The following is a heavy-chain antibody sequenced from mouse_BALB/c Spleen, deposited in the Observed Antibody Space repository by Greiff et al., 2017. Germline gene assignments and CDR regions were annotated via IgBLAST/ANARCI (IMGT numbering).Heavy chain of an antibody. D-gene: IGHD2-4*01. Sequence: VQLKESGPGLVAPSQSLSITCTVSGFSLTGYGVNWVRQPPGKGLEWLGMIWGDGSTDYNSALKSRLSISKDNSTSQVFLKMNSLQTDDTARYYCAGSTMITNSLFAYWGQGTLVTVSA. CDR3: AGSTMITNSLFAY. CDR1: GFSLTGYG. J-gene: IGHJ3*01. CDR2: IWGDGST. V-gene: IGHV2-6-7*01.